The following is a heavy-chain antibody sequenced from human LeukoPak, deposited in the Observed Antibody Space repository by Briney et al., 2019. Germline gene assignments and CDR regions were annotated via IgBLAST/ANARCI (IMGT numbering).Heavy chain of an antibody. Sequence: GGSLRLSCAASGFTFSNYAMMWVRQAPGKRLGWVSSITGSGDCTYYADSVRGRFTISRDNSENTLYLQLDSLRAEDTAVYFCVKGFVHPTYFFDYWGQGTLVTVSS. CDR2: ITGSGDCT. J-gene: IGHJ4*02. CDR1: GFTFSNYA. CDR3: VKGFVHPTYFFDY. D-gene: IGHD3-10*01. V-gene: IGHV3-23*01.